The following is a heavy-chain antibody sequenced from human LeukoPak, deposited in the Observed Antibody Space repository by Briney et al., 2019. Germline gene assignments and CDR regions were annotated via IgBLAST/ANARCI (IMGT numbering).Heavy chain of an antibody. V-gene: IGHV3-20*04. CDR2: LNGNGGST. CDR1: RFTFDDYG. Sequence: GGTLRLYCAASRFTFDDYGMSWVPQGPGKGLEWVSSLNGNGGSTGYADAMKGRFTISRDNAKNSLYLQMNSLRGEDTALYYCARGGLIQRHAFDIWGQGTMVTVSS. D-gene: IGHD1-1*01. J-gene: IGHJ3*02. CDR3: ARGGLIQRHAFDI.